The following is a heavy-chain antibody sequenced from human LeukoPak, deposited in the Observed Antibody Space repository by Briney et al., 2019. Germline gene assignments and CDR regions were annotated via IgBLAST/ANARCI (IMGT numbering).Heavy chain of an antibody. Sequence: GGSLRLSCAASGFTFDDYAMHWVRQAPGKGLEGVSGISWNSGSIGYADSVKGRFTISRDNAKNSLYLQMNSLRAEDTALYYCAKGTTMVRGVPFDYWGQGTLVTVSS. V-gene: IGHV3-9*01. D-gene: IGHD3-10*01. CDR2: ISWNSGSI. CDR1: GFTFDDYA. J-gene: IGHJ4*02. CDR3: AKGTTMVRGVPFDY.